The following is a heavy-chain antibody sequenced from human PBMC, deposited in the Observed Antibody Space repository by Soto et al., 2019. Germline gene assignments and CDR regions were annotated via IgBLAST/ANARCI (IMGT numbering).Heavy chain of an antibody. V-gene: IGHV3-30*03. D-gene: IGHD6-19*01. CDR1: GFPFSRHA. CDR2: ISFDGGLK. CDR3: VRDHGWTTVAGTGYFDL. J-gene: IGHJ4*02. Sequence: VQLVESGGGVVQPGKSLRLSCAASGFPFSRHAMYWVRQAPGKGLEWVATISFDGGLKYYADSVKGRFTFSRDNSKDMLYLRMTGLRPEVTALFYCVRDHGWTTVAGTGYFDLWGQGTLVTVSS.